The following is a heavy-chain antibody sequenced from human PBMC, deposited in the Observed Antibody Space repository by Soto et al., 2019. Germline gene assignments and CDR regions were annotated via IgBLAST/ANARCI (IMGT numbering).Heavy chain of an antibody. CDR1: GFTFSSYG. Sequence: LRLSCAASGFTFSSYGMHWVRQAPGKGLEWVAVIWYDGSNKYYADSVKGRFTISRDNSKNTLYLQMNSLRAEDTAVYYCERDGEQQLVPPYYYGMDVWGQGTTVTVSS. CDR3: ERDGEQQLVPPYYYGMDV. CDR2: IWYDGSNK. D-gene: IGHD6-13*01. V-gene: IGHV3-33*01. J-gene: IGHJ6*02.